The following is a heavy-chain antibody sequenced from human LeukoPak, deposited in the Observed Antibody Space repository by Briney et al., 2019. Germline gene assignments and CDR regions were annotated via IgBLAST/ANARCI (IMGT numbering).Heavy chain of an antibody. CDR1: AFTFSSYT. D-gene: IGHD6-19*01. V-gene: IGHV3-48*02. J-gene: IGHJ5*01. CDR2: INSLSNTL. Sequence: GRSLRLFCKTSAFTFSSYTMNWVRQASGLGLEWISYINSLSNTLYYADSVKGRFTISRDNAKNSLYLQMNSLRDEDTAVYYCARLRQASGYSSGWYDSLGQGTLVTVSS. CDR3: ARLRQASGYSSGWYDS.